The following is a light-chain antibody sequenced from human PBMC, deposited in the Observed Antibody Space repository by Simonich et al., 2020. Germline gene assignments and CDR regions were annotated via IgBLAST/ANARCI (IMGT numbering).Light chain of an antibody. J-gene: IGLJ2*01. V-gene: IGLV2-11*01. CDR3: SSYTSSSTLV. Sequence: QSALTQPRSVSGSPGQSVTISCTGTSSDVGGYNYVSWYQQHPGKAPKRMIYDCSKRPSGGPDRFSGSKSGNTASLTISGLQAEDEADYYCSSYTSSSTLVFGGGTKLTVL. CDR2: DCS. CDR1: SSDVGGYNY.